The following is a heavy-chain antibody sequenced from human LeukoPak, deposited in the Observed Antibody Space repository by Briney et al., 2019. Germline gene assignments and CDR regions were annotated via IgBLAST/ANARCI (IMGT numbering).Heavy chain of an antibody. CDR3: ARASGSYYYFDY. Sequence: GGSLRLSCAASGFTFSSYSMNWGRQAPGKGLEWVSSISSSTSYIYYADSVKGRFTISRDNAKNSLYLQMNSLRAEDTAVYYCARASGSYYYFDYWGQGTLVTVSS. CDR2: ISSSTSYI. J-gene: IGHJ4*02. V-gene: IGHV3-21*01. CDR1: GFTFSSYS. D-gene: IGHD3-10*01.